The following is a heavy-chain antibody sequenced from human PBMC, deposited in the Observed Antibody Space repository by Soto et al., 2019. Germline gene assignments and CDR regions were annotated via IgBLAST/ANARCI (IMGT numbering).Heavy chain of an antibody. V-gene: IGHV4-34*01. CDR1: GGSFSGYY. D-gene: IGHD6-6*01. J-gene: IGHJ4*02. Sequence: QVQLQQWGAGLLKPSETLSLTCAVYGGSFSGYYWSWIRQPPGKGLEWIGEINHSGGTNYNPSLKSRVTISVDTSKNQFSLKLSSVTAADTAVYYCARGRGPFSSSSSSYDYWGQGTLVTVSS. CDR3: ARGRGPFSSSSSSYDY. CDR2: INHSGGT.